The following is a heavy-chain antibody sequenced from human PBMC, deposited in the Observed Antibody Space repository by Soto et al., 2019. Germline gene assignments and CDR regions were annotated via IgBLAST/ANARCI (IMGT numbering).Heavy chain of an antibody. CDR1: GYTFTSYY. CDR3: ERVYPPSDYDILTVYYRPPYYFDY. Sequence: QVQLVQSGAEVKKPGASVKVSCKASGYTFTSYYMHWVRQAPGQGLEWMGIINPSGGSTSYAQKFQGRVTMTRDTSTSTVYMELSRLRSEDTAVYYCERVYPPSDYDILTVYYRPPYYFDYWGQGTLVTVSS. J-gene: IGHJ4*02. V-gene: IGHV1-46*01. CDR2: INPSGGST. D-gene: IGHD3-9*01.